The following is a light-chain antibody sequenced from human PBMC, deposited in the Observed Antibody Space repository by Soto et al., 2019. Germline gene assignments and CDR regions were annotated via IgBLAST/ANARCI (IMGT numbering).Light chain of an antibody. CDR2: DAF. V-gene: IGKV3-11*01. CDR3: QQRYIWPPLS. J-gene: IGKJ4*01. CDR1: QSVGNY. Sequence: EIVLTQSPATLSLSPGERATLSCRASQSVGNYLAWYQQKPGQAPRLLIYDAFNRATGIPARFSGSGSWTDFTLTISSLEPEDFAVYFCQQRYIWPPLSFGGGSKVEIK.